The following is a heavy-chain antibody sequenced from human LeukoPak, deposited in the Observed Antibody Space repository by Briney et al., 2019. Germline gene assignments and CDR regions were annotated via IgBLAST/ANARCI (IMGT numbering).Heavy chain of an antibody. J-gene: IGHJ4*02. CDR2: FDPEDGET. CDR1: GYTLTELS. D-gene: IGHD3-22*01. V-gene: IGHV1-24*01. CDR3: ATEWSYYDSSGYSSY. Sequence: GASVKVSCKVSGYTLTELSMHWVRQAPGKGLEWMGGFDPEDGETIYAQKFQGRVTMTEDTSTDTAYMELSSLRSEDTAVYYCATEWSYYDSSGYSSYRGQGTLVTVSS.